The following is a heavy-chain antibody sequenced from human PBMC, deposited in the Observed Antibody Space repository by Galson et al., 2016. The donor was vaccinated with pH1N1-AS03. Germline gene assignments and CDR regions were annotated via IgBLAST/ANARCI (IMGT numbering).Heavy chain of an antibody. V-gene: IGHV3-9*01. Sequence: SLRLSCAASGFTFDDYAMHWVRQAPGKGLEWVSGISWNSGSKAYSDSVQGRFTISRDNAKNSLYLQMDILRPEDTALYYCVKDFDKYNFSYGTFFDYWGQGTLVTVSS. CDR2: ISWNSGSK. J-gene: IGHJ4*02. CDR1: GFTFDDYA. D-gene: IGHD1-1*01. CDR3: VKDFDKYNFSYGTFFDY.